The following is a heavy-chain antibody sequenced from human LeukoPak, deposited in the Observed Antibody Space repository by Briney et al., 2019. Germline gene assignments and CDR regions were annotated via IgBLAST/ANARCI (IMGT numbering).Heavy chain of an antibody. Sequence: SSVTVSCKASGGTFSSYAISWVRQAPGQGLEWMGGIIPIFGTANYAQKFQGRVTITTDESTSTAYMELSSLRSEDTAVYYCARVSYDFWSGYYTPLNYYYYMDVWGKGTTVTVSS. D-gene: IGHD3-3*01. J-gene: IGHJ6*03. CDR1: GGTFSSYA. CDR3: ARVSYDFWSGYYTPLNYYYYMDV. CDR2: IIPIFGTA. V-gene: IGHV1-69*05.